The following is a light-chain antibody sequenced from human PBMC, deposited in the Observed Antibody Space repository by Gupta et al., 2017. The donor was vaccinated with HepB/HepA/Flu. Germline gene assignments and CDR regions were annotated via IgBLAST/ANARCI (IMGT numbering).Light chain of an antibody. CDR2: EVT. J-gene: IGLJ3*02. V-gene: IGLV2-23*02. Sequence: QSALTQPASVSGSPGQSITISCTGTSSDVGSYNLVSWYQQHPGKAPKLIIYEVTKRPSGVSNRFSGSKSGNTASLTISGLQAEDEADYCCCSYAGSTWVFGGGTKLTVL. CDR1: SSDVGSYNL. CDR3: CSYAGSTWV.